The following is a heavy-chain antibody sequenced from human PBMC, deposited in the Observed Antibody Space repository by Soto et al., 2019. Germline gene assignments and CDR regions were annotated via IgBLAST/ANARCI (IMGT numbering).Heavy chain of an antibody. J-gene: IGHJ1*01. CDR1: GYTFTGYF. CDR2: INPNSGGT. Sequence: ASVKVSCKASGYTFTGYFMYWVRQAPGQGLEWMGWINPNSGGTKYAQKFQGRVSMTRDTPISSAYMELSRLRSDDTAVYYCARGRGSFVANDEYFQHWGQGTLVTVSS. V-gene: IGHV1-2*02. CDR3: ARGRGSFVANDEYFQH. D-gene: IGHD2-15*01.